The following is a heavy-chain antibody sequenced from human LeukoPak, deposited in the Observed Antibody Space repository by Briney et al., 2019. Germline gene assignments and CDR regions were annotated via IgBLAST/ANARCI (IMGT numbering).Heavy chain of an antibody. Sequence: GGSLRLSCAASGFTFSSYAMSWVRQAPGKGLEWVSAISGSGGSTYYADSVKGRFTISRDNSENTLYLQMNSLRAEDTAVYYCAKAVRCSSTSCYHFDYWGQGTLVTVSS. CDR1: GFTFSSYA. J-gene: IGHJ4*02. CDR2: ISGSGGST. V-gene: IGHV3-23*01. D-gene: IGHD2-2*01. CDR3: AKAVRCSSTSCYHFDY.